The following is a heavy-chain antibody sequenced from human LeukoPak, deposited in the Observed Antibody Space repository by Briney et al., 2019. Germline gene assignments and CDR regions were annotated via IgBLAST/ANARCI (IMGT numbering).Heavy chain of an antibody. CDR2: IYASGGT. CDR3: ARDLGRSIATRDYFDY. Sequence: SSETLSLTCTVSGGSISSGSYYWSWIRQPAGKGLEWIGHIYASGGTNYNPSLKSRVTMSVDTSKNQFSLKLSSVTAADTAVYYCARDLGRSIATRDYFDYWGQGTLVTVSS. V-gene: IGHV4-61*09. D-gene: IGHD6-6*01. J-gene: IGHJ4*02. CDR1: GGSISSGSYY.